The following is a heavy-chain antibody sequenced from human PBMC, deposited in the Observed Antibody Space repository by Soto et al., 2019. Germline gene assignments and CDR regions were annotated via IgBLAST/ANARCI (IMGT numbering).Heavy chain of an antibody. Sequence: SETLSLTCTVSGGSISSYYWSWIRQPPGKGLEWIGYIYYSGSTNYNPSLKSRVTISVDTSKNQFPLKLSSVTAADTAVYYCARGVPDIVVVVADPRGEGYYYYYMDVWGKGTTVTVSS. CDR1: GGSISSYY. CDR3: ARGVPDIVVVVADPRGEGYYYYYMDV. CDR2: IYYSGST. V-gene: IGHV4-59*01. J-gene: IGHJ6*03. D-gene: IGHD2-15*01.